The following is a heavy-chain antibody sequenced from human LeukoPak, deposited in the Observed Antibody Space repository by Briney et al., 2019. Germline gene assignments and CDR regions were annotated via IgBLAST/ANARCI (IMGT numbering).Heavy chain of an antibody. D-gene: IGHD2-15*01. CDR3: ARPTVVGLPQYCSGGSCTDFGY. CDR2: ISSSSSSYI. J-gene: IGHJ4*02. Sequence: GGSLRLSCTASGFTFGDYAMSWVRQAPGKGLEWVSSISSSSSSYIYYGDSVKGRFTISRDNAKNSLYLQMDSLRAEDTAVYYCARPTVVGLPQYCSGGSCTDFGYWGQGTLVTVSS. V-gene: IGHV3-21*01. CDR1: GFTFGDYA.